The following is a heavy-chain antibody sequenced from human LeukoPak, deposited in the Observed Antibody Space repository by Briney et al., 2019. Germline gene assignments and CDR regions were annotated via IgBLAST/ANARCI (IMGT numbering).Heavy chain of an antibody. J-gene: IGHJ4*02. D-gene: IGHD2-2*01. CDR3: AKVLSSSYFDY. Sequence: PGGSLRLSCAASGFTFSSYGMHWVRQAPGKGLEWVAVVSYDGSNKYYADSVKGRFTISRDNSKNTLYLQMNSLRAEDTAVYYCAKVLSSSYFDYWGQGTLVTVSS. CDR2: VSYDGSNK. V-gene: IGHV3-30*18. CDR1: GFTFSSYG.